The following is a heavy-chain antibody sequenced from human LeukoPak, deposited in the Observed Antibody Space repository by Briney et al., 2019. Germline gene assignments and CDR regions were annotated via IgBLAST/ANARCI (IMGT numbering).Heavy chain of an antibody. CDR2: FNPSGDTT. CDR1: GYTFTIYY. D-gene: IGHD4-17*01. CDR3: ASYGDYYYYYGMDV. Sequence: ASVKVSCKASGYTFTIYYMHWVRQAPGQGLEWLGIFNPSGDTTSYAQKFQGRVTITADESTSTAYMELSSLRSEDTAVYYCASYGDYYYYYGMDVWGQGTTVTVSS. J-gene: IGHJ6*02. V-gene: IGHV1-46*01.